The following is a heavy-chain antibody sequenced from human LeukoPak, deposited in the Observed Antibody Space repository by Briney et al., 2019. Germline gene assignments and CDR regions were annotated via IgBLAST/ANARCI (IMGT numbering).Heavy chain of an antibody. J-gene: IGHJ4*02. CDR2: ISSSSSYI. Sequence: GSLRLSCAASGFTFSSYSMNWVRQAPGKGLEWVSSISSSSSYIYYADSVKGRFTISRDNAKNSLYLQMNSLRAEDTAVYYCAKGPWAYYYDSSGYPSGDYFDYWGQGTLVTVSS. V-gene: IGHV3-21*01. D-gene: IGHD3-22*01. CDR3: AKGPWAYYYDSSGYPSGDYFDY. CDR1: GFTFSSYS.